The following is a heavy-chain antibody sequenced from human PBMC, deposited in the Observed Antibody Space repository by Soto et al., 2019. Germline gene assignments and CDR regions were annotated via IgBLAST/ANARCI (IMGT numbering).Heavy chain of an antibody. CDR3: ARELYDYSNYQPPHYYYYGMDV. CDR2: ISSSSSYI. D-gene: IGHD4-4*01. Sequence: KSGGSLRLSCAASGFTFSSYSMNWVRQAPGKGPEWVSSISSSSSYIYYADSVKGRFTISRDNAKNSLYLQMNSLRAEDTAVYYCARELYDYSNYQPPHYYYYGMDVWGQGTTVTVSS. V-gene: IGHV3-21*01. J-gene: IGHJ6*02. CDR1: GFTFSSYS.